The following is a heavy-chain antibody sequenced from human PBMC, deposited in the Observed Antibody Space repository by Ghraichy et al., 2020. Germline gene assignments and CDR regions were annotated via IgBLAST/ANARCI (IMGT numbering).Heavy chain of an antibody. J-gene: IGHJ4*02. CDR3: AKEWAPWDGCSGGSCYPGFDY. D-gene: IGHD2-15*01. Sequence: GESLNISCAASGFTFSSYGMHWVRQAPGKGLEWVAVISYDGSNKYYADSVKGRFTISRDNSKNTLYLQMNSLRAEDTAVYYCAKEWAPWDGCSGGSCYPGFDYWGQGTLVTVSS. V-gene: IGHV3-30*18. CDR1: GFTFSSYG. CDR2: ISYDGSNK.